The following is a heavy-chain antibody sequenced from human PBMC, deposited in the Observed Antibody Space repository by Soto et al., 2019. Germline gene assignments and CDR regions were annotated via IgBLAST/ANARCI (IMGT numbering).Heavy chain of an antibody. CDR2: IIPIFGTA. D-gene: IGHD6-6*01. J-gene: IGHJ4*01. Sequence: SVKASCRASGGTLSGYAISLVRQAPGQGLEWMGGIIPIFGTANYSQKFHGRFTITADESTSTAYMELSSMRSEDTAVYYCATDPLPVEYSSSSTDYWGRGTLGTVSS. CDR1: GGTLSGYA. CDR3: ATDPLPVEYSSSSTDY. V-gene: IGHV1-69*13.